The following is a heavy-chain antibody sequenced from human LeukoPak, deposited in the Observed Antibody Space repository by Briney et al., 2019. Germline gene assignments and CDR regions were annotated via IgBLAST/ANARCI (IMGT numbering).Heavy chain of an antibody. D-gene: IGHD2/OR15-2a*01. CDR3: ARSYYGGDFDY. J-gene: IGHJ4*02. CDR1: GFTFSTYW. Sequence: PGGSLRLSCAASGFTFSTYWMNWVRQAPGKGLEWVANIKQDGSEKYYVDSVKGRFSISRDNAKNSLYMQMNSLRAEDTAVYYCARSYYGGDFDYWGQGTLVTVSS. V-gene: IGHV3-7*01. CDR2: IKQDGSEK.